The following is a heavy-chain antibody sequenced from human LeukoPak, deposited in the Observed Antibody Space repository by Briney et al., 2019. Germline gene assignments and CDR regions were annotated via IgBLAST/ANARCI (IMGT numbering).Heavy chain of an antibody. Sequence: GGSLRLSCAASGFTFSSYAMSWVRQAPGKGLEWVAVIWYDGSNKYYADSVKGRFTISRDNSKNTLYLQMNSLRAEDTAVYYCARVGIAAAVDYWGQGTLVTVSS. CDR2: IWYDGSNK. CDR1: GFTFSSYA. J-gene: IGHJ4*02. V-gene: IGHV3-33*08. CDR3: ARVGIAAAVDY. D-gene: IGHD6-13*01.